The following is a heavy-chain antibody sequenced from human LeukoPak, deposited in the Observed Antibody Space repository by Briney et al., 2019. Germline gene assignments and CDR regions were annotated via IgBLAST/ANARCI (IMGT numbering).Heavy chain of an antibody. V-gene: IGHV3-53*01. CDR3: ARGHGRTIFGVVLTIPSWFDP. Sequence: GGSLRLSCAASGFTVSSNYMSWVRQAPGKGLEWVSVIYSGGSTYYADSVKGRFTISRDNSKNTLYLQMNSLRAADTAVYYCARGHGRTIFGVVLTIPSWFDPWGQGTLVTVSS. J-gene: IGHJ5*02. CDR2: IYSGGST. D-gene: IGHD3-3*01. CDR1: GFTVSSNY.